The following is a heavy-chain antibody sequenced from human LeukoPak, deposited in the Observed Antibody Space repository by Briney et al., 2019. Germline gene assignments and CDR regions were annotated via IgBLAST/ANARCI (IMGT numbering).Heavy chain of an antibody. CDR1: GGSISSGSYY. J-gene: IGHJ4*02. D-gene: IGHD6-19*01. CDR3: ARDRGSSGWFDY. V-gene: IGHV4-61*09. Sequence: SQTLSLTCTVSGGSISSGSYYWSWIRQPAGKGLEWIGHIYTSGGTNYNPSLKSRVTISVDTSKNQFSLKLNSVTAADTAVYYCARDRGSSGWFDYWGQGSLVTVSS. CDR2: IYTSGGT.